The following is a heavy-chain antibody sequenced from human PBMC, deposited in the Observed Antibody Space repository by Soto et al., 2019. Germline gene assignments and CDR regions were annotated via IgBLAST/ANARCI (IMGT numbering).Heavy chain of an antibody. D-gene: IGHD4-4*01. CDR3: GNFNWYVYR. V-gene: IGHV4-59*01. CDR1: GGSISSYY. CDR2: IYYTGST. J-gene: IGHJ2*01. Sequence: SETLSLTCTVSGGSISSYYWSWIRQPPGKGLEWIGYIYYTGSTNYNPSLKSRVTISVDTSKNQFSLQLSSVTAADTAVYYCGNFNWYVYRWSRGSLVSVS.